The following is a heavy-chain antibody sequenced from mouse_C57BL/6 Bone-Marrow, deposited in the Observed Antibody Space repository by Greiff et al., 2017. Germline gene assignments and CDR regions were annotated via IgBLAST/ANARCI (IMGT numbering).Heavy chain of an antibody. Sequence: QVQLQQPGAELVKPGASVKVSCKASGYTFTSYWMHWVKQSPGQGLEWIGRIHPSDSDTNYNQKFKGKATLTVDKSSSTAYMQLSSLTSEDSAVYYCAIKEPTRVTTGWYFDVWGTGTTGTVSS. CDR1: GYTFTSYW. CDR3: AIKEPTRVTTGWYFDV. CDR2: IHPSDSDT. V-gene: IGHV1-74*01. J-gene: IGHJ1*03. D-gene: IGHD2-5*01.